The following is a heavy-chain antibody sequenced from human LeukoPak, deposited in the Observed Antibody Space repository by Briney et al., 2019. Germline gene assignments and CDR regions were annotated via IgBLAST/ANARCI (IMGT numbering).Heavy chain of an antibody. Sequence: PGGSLRLSCVASGFTLSDHYVDWVRQAPGKGLEWVGRIKSKTDGGTTEYAAPVTGRVTFSRDDSKNTLYLQMNSLKTEDTAVYYCTTEGSTGSWYSDYWGLGTLVTVSS. CDR1: GFTLSDHY. J-gene: IGHJ4*02. CDR2: IKSKTDGGTT. D-gene: IGHD6-13*01. V-gene: IGHV3-15*01. CDR3: TTEGSTGSWYSDY.